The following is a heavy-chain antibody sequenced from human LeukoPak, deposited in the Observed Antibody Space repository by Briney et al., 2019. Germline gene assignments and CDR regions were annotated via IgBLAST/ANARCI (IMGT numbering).Heavy chain of an antibody. Sequence: GGSLRLSCAASGFTFSSYAMHWVRQAPGKGLEYVSAISSNGGSTYYANSVKGRFTISRDNSKNTLYLQMGSLRAEDMAVYYCARGAILWFGELEYPDYWGQGTLVTVSS. CDR3: ARGAILWFGELEYPDY. CDR2: ISSNGGST. V-gene: IGHV3-64*01. J-gene: IGHJ4*02. CDR1: GFTFSSYA. D-gene: IGHD3-10*01.